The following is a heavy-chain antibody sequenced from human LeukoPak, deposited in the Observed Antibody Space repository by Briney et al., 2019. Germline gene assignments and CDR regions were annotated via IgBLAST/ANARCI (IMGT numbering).Heavy chain of an antibody. Sequence: GGSLRLSCEASGFTFKLYAMMWVRQAPGKGLEWVSVIYSGGSTYYADSVKGRFTISRDNSKNTLYLQMNSLRAEDTAVYYCARTDDVAVAGSDAFDIWGQGTMVTVSS. CDR3: ARTDDVAVAGSDAFDI. CDR2: IYSGGST. V-gene: IGHV3-66*01. D-gene: IGHD6-19*01. CDR1: GFTFKLYA. J-gene: IGHJ3*02.